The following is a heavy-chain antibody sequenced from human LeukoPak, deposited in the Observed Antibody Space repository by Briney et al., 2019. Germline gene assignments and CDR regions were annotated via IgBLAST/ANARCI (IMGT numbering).Heavy chain of an antibody. D-gene: IGHD6-6*01. CDR2: IKQDGSQR. V-gene: IGHV3-7*01. CDR3: ARRGGSSSCRSPIDY. Sequence: PGGSLRLSCTASGFAFSDYWMTWVRQAPGKGPEWVANIKQDGSQRYYVDSVRGRFTISRDNAKNSLFLQMNGLRAEDTAVYYCARRGGSSSCRSPIDYWGQGTLVTGS. CDR1: GFAFSDYW. J-gene: IGHJ4*02.